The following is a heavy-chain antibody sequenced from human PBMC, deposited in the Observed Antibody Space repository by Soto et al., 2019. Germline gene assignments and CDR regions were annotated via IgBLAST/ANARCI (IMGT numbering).Heavy chain of an antibody. CDR2: IRNGGGDT. D-gene: IGHD3-9*01. CDR1: GFTLSTYA. Sequence: EVHLLESGGDLVQPGGSLRLSCAASGFTLSTYAMNWVRQAPGKGLEWVSSIRNGGGDTFYADSVKGRFTISRDKSKNPIYLQINGLGAGDTAGYLCAGGQVGTGVSWLGNFFNPQGKGTLVTVSS. V-gene: IGHV3-23*01. J-gene: IGHJ5*02. CDR3: AGGQVGTGVSWLGNFFNP.